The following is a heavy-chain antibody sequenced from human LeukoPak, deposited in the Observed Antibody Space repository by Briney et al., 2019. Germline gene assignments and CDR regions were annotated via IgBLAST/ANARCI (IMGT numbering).Heavy chain of an antibody. CDR3: ARDLRYSGYDPDDY. V-gene: IGHV3-48*04. Sequence: GGSLRLSCAASGFTFSSYWMSWVRQAPGKGLEWVSYISSSGSTIYYADSVKGRFTISRDNAKNSLYLQMNSLRAEDTAVYYCARDLRYSGYDPDDYWGQGTLVTVSS. D-gene: IGHD5-12*01. CDR1: GFTFSSYW. CDR2: ISSSGSTI. J-gene: IGHJ4*02.